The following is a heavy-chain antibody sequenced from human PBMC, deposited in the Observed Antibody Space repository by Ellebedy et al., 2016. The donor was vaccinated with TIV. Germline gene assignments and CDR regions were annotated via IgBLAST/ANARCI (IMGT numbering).Heavy chain of an antibody. Sequence: GESLKISCAASGFTFSASWMTWVRQAPGQGLEWVANINQDGRTTNYVDSVKGRFTISTDNAKNSLYLQLKILRADDTAIYYCARDLYYGSGKIASSWGQGTLVTVSS. CDR3: ARDLYYGSGKIASS. V-gene: IGHV3-7*03. CDR2: INQDGRTT. CDR1: GFTFSASW. D-gene: IGHD3-10*01. J-gene: IGHJ1*01.